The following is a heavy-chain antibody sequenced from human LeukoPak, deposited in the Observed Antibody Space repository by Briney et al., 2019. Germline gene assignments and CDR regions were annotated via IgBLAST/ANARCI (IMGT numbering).Heavy chain of an antibody. V-gene: IGHV3-7*01. CDR3: ARPRVPDS. CDR2: IKKDGSET. J-gene: IGHJ4*02. Sequence: PGGSLRLSCAASGFTFSSSWMGWVRQAPGKGLEWVANIKKDGSETNYVDSVKGRFTISRDNAKNSLYLQMNSLRAEDTAVYYCARPRVPDSWGQGTLVTVSS. CDR1: GFTFSSSW.